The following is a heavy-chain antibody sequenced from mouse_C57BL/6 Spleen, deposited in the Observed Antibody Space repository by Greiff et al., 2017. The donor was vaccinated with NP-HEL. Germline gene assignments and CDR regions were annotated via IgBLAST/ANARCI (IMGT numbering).Heavy chain of an antibody. CDR1: GYSITSGYY. J-gene: IGHJ2*01. Sequence: EVKLMESGPGLVKPSQSLSLTCSVTGYSITSGYYWNWIRQFPGNKLEWMGYISYDGSNNYNPSLKNLISITRDTSKNQFFLKLNSVTTEDTATYYCARGGGNYVGYFDYWGQGTTLTVSS. CDR3: ARGGGNYVGYFDY. V-gene: IGHV3-6*01. CDR2: ISYDGSN. D-gene: IGHD2-1*01.